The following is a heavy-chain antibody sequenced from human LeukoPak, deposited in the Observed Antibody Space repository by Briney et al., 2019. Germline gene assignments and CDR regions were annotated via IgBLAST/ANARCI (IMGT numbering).Heavy chain of an antibody. D-gene: IGHD5-12*01. Sequence: GGSLRLSCAASGFNFIDYSMNWVRQAPGKGLEWISYIGISGGNTKYADSVKGRFTISRDKARNSLYLQMNSLRVEDTAVYYCARDHRYAFDNWGHGTLVTVSS. CDR2: IGISGGNT. CDR3: ARDHRYAFDN. J-gene: IGHJ4*01. CDR1: GFNFIDYS. V-gene: IGHV3-48*01.